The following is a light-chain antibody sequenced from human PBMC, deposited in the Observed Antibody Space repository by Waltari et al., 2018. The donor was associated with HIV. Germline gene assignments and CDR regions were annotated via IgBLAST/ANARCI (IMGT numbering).Light chain of an antibody. Sequence: DIVMTQSPDPLPVSLGERATLNFTSSRTLLFISDNRNYLAWYQQKPRQPPKLLISWASTRESGVPDRFSGSGSGTDFTLTITRLQAEDVAVYHCQQYYRIPPTFGGGTKVEIK. J-gene: IGKJ4*01. CDR2: WAS. CDR1: RTLLFISDNRNY. CDR3: QQYYRIPPT. V-gene: IGKV4-1*01.